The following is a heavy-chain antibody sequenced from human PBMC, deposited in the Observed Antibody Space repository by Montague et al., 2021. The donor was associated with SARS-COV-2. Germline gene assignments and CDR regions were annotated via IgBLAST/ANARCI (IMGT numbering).Heavy chain of an antibody. J-gene: IGHJ4*02. CDR3: ASQVPDFWSGIDY. CDR2: ICDCWST. D-gene: IGHD3-3*01. CDR1: GGSISSYY. Sequence: SETLSLTCTGSGGSISSYYWSWIRQHPCKGQGRMGYICDCWSTNYNPSLKSQVTVSVDTSKNKFSLKLSYVTAADTAVYYCASQVPDFWSGIDYWGQGTLVTVSS. V-gene: IGHV4-59*13.